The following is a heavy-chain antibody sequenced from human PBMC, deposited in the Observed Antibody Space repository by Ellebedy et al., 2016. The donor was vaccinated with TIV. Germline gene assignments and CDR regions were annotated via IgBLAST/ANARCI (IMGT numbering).Heavy chain of an antibody. CDR2: INHSGST. J-gene: IGHJ3*02. V-gene: IGHV4-34*01. CDR1: VGSFSGYY. D-gene: IGHD3-3*01. CDR3: ARNNITIFGETDAFDM. Sequence: MPGGSLRLSCAVYVGSFSGYYWSWIRQPPGKGLEWIGEINHSGSTNYNPSLKSRVTISVDTSKNQLSLKVNSVTAADRAVYYCARNNITIFGETDAFDMWGQGTIVTVSS.